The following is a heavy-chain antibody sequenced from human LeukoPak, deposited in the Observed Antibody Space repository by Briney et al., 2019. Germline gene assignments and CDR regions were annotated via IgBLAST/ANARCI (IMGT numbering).Heavy chain of an antibody. CDR1: GGSISSSSYY. CDR3: ARGPPKNFYESGGHYPYYYYYYYMDV. CDR2: ISYSGST. V-gene: IGHV4-61*01. J-gene: IGHJ6*03. D-gene: IGHD3-22*01. Sequence: SETLSLTCTVSGGSISSSSYYWSWIRQPPGKGLEWIGYISYSGSTNYNPSLKSRVTISVDMSKNQFSLKLTSVTAADTAVYYCARGPPKNFYESGGHYPYYYYYYYMDVWGKGTTVTVSS.